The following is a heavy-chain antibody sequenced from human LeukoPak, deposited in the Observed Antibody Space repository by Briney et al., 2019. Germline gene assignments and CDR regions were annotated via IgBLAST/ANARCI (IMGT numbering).Heavy chain of an antibody. CDR1: GVSISSSNSY. V-gene: IGHV3-11*04. CDR2: ISSSGSTI. J-gene: IGHJ3*02. Sequence: LSLTCTVSGVSISSSNSYWGWIRQAPGKGLEWVSYISSSGSTIYYADSVKGRFTISRDNAKNSLYLQMNSLRAEDTAVYYCARIVGANDAFDIWGQGTMVTVSS. CDR3: ARIVGANDAFDI. D-gene: IGHD1-26*01.